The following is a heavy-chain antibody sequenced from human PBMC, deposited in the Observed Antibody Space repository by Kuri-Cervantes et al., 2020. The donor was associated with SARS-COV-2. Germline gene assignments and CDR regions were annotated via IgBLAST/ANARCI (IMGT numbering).Heavy chain of an antibody. V-gene: IGHV4-39*01. CDR3: ARLFSPWSVVGDY. CDR2: IYYSGST. J-gene: IGHJ4*02. CDR1: GDSISSSSYY. Sequence: ESLKISCTVSGDSISSSSYYWGWIRQPPGKGLEWIGTIYYSGSTDYNPPLKSRVTISVDTSKNQFSLKLRSVTATDTAVYYCARLFSPWSVVGDYWGQGTLVTVSS. D-gene: IGHD1-1*01.